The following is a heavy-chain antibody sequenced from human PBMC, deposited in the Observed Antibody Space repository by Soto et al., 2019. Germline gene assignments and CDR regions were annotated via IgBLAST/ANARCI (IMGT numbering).Heavy chain of an antibody. CDR1: GGSISSGGYS. CDR3: ARVERVNYYDSSGTFDY. J-gene: IGHJ4*02. V-gene: IGHV4-30-2*01. CDR2: IYHSGST. Sequence: SETLSLTCAVSGGSISSGGYSWSWIRQPPGKGLEWIGYIYHSGSTYYNPSLKSRVTISVDRSKNQFSLKLSSVTAADTAVYYCARVERVNYYDSSGTFDYWGQGTLVTVSS. D-gene: IGHD3-22*01.